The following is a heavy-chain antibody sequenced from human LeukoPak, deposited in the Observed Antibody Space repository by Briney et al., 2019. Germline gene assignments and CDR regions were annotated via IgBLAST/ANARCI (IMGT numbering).Heavy chain of an antibody. CDR2: IWYDGSNK. V-gene: IGHV3-33*01. D-gene: IGHD3-22*01. J-gene: IGHJ4*02. CDR1: GFTFSSSA. Sequence: PGGSLRLSCSASGFTFSSSAMHWVRQAPGKGLEWVAVIWYDGSNKYYADSVKGRFTISRDNSKNTLYLQMNSLRAEDTSVYYCARDSDYDSSGRIEGIDYWGQGTLVTVSS. CDR3: ARDSDYDSSGRIEGIDY.